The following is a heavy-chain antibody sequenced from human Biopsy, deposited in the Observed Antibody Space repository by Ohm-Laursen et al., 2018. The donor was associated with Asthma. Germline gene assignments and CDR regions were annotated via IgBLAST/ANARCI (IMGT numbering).Heavy chain of an antibody. D-gene: IGHD3-16*01. CDR2: IYYIGST. V-gene: IGHV4-30-4*01. CDR1: GGSISSGAYY. CDR3: ARRGGVRRYFDY. J-gene: IGHJ4*02. Sequence: QTLPLTSTVSGGSISSGAYYWSWVRQPPGKGLEWIGYIYYIGSTYYNPSLKSRVAISLDTSKNQFSLKLSSVTAADTAVYFCARRGGVRRYFDYWGQGTLVTVSS.